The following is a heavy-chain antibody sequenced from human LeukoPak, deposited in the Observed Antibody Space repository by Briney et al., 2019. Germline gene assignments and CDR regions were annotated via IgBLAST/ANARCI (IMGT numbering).Heavy chain of an antibody. Sequence: SETLSLTCAVYGGSFSGYYWSWIRQPPGKGLEWIGEINHSGSTNYNPSLKGRVTISLDTSKNQFSLKLSSVTAADTAVYYCARSPEAWEPHFDYWGQGTLVTVSS. J-gene: IGHJ4*02. CDR2: INHSGST. CDR3: ARSPEAWEPHFDY. CDR1: GGSFSGYY. D-gene: IGHD1-26*01. V-gene: IGHV4-34*01.